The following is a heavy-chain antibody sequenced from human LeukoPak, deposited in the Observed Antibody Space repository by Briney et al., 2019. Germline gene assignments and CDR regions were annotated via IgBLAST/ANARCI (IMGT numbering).Heavy chain of an antibody. Sequence: GGSLRLSCAASGFTFSRNAMNWVRQAPGKGLEWVASISGNGAGTYYADSVKGRFNISRDNSKNTLYLQMNSLRTEDTAGYYCAKDANYFHSGSYLIPFDFWGQGTLVTVSS. CDR2: ISGNGAGT. J-gene: IGHJ4*02. CDR3: AKDANYFHSGSYLIPFDF. CDR1: GFTFSRNA. D-gene: IGHD1-26*01. V-gene: IGHV3-23*01.